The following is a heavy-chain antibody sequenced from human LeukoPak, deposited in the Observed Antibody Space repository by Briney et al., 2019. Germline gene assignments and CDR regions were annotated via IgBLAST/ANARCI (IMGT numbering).Heavy chain of an antibody. Sequence: PGGSLRLSCAASGFTFSSYSMNWVRQAPGKGLEWVSSISSSSSYIYYADSVKGRFTISRDNSKNTLYLQMNSLRAEDTAVYYCARAENYYDSSGYYFDAFDIWGQGTMVTVSS. CDR3: ARAENYYDSSGYYFDAFDI. J-gene: IGHJ3*02. CDR1: GFTFSSYS. V-gene: IGHV3-21*06. D-gene: IGHD3-22*01. CDR2: ISSSSSYI.